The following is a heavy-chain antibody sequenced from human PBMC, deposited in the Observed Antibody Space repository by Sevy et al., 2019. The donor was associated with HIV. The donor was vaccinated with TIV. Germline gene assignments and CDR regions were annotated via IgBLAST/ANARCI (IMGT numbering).Heavy chain of an antibody. CDR2: IYYSGST. CDR3: AREGRASNSAFDY. V-gene: IGHV4-59*01. D-gene: IGHD3-10*01. J-gene: IGHJ4*02. Sequence: SDTLSLTCTVSGGSISSYYWSWIWQPPGKGLEWIGYIYYSGSTNYNPSLKSRVTISVDTSKNQFSLKLSSVTAADTAVYYCAREGRASNSAFDYWGQGTLVTVSS. CDR1: GGSISSYY.